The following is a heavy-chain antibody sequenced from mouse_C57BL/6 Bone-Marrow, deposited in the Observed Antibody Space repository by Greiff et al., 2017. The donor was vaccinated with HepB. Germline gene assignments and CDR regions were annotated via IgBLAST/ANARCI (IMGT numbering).Heavy chain of an antibody. D-gene: IGHD1-1*01. V-gene: IGHV1-39*01. CDR2: INPNYGTT. CDR1: GYSFTDYN. CDR3: ARWGTTVVATGTYYFDY. Sequence: VQLQQSGPELVKPGASVKISCKASGYSFTDYNMNWVKQSNGKSLEWIGVINPNYGTTSYNQKFKGKATLTVDQSSSTAYMQLNSLTSEDTAVYYCARWGTTVVATGTYYFDYWGQGTTLTVSS. J-gene: IGHJ2*01.